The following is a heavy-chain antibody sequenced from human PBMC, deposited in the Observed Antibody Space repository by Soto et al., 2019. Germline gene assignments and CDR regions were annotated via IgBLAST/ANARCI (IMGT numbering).Heavy chain of an antibody. CDR2: IIPIFGTA. CDR1: GGTFSSYA. Sequence: QVPLVQSGAEVKKPGSSVKVSCKASGGTFSSYAISWVRQAPGQGLEWMGGIIPIFGTANYAQKFQGRVTITADESTSTAYMELSSLRSEDTAVYYCARDAAAVDTAMVTFDYWGQGTLVTVSS. D-gene: IGHD5-18*01. CDR3: ARDAAAVDTAMVTFDY. J-gene: IGHJ4*02. V-gene: IGHV1-69*01.